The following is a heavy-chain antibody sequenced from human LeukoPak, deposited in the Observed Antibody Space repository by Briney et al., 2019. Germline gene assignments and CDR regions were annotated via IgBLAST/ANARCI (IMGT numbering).Heavy chain of an antibody. V-gene: IGHV3-15*01. J-gene: IGHJ4*02. Sequence: GGSLRLSCVASGFTFSNAWMNWVRQAPGKGLEWVGRIKSRSDGGTTDYVAPVKGRFTISRDDSKHTLYLQVNSLKTEDTAVYYCTTGNWGSFSYWGQGTLVTVSS. CDR2: IKSRSDGGTT. CDR3: TTGNWGSFSY. CDR1: GFTFSNAW. D-gene: IGHD7-27*01.